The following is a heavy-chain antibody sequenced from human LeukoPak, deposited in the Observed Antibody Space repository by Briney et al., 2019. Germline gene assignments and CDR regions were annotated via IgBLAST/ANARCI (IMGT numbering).Heavy chain of an antibody. V-gene: IGHV4-59*01. CDR1: GGSISSYY. J-gene: IGHJ6*03. D-gene: IGHD5-18*01. CDR2: IYYSGST. CDR3: ARTTEGGYTYDYFYYYYMDV. Sequence: KTSETLSLTCAVSGGSISSYYWSWIRQPPGKGLEWIGYIYYSGSTNYNPSLKSRVTISVDTSKNQFSLKLNSVTAADTAVYFCARTTEGGYTYDYFYYYYMDVWGKGTTVTISS.